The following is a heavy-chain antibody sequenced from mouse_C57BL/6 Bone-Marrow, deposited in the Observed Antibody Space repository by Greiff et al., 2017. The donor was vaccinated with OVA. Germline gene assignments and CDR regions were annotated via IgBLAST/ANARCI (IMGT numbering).Heavy chain of an antibody. J-gene: IGHJ3*01. V-gene: IGHV1-55*01. Sequence: QVQLKESGAELVKPGASVKMSCKASGYTFTSYWITWVKQRPGQGLEWIGDIYPGSGSTNYNEKFKSKATLTVDTSSSTAYMQLSSLTSEDSAVYYCASDYTGFAYWGQGTLVTVSA. D-gene: IGHD2-4*01. CDR1: GYTFTSYW. CDR2: IYPGSGST. CDR3: ASDYTGFAY.